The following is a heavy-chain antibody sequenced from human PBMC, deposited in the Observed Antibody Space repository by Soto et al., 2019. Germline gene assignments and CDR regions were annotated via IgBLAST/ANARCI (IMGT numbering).Heavy chain of an antibody. D-gene: IGHD2-21*02. J-gene: IGHJ3*02. CDR1: GFTFSSYG. CDR3: AKDGGDCCNAFDI. V-gene: IGHV3-30*18. CDR2: ISCDGSNK. Sequence: GGSLRLSCAASGFTFSSYGMHWVRQAPGKGLEWVAVISCDGSNKYYADSVKGRFTISRDNSKNTLYLQMNSLRAEDTAVYYCAKDGGDCCNAFDIWGQGTMVTVSS.